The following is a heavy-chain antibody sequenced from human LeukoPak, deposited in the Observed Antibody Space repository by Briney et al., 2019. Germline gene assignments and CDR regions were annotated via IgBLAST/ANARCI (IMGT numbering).Heavy chain of an antibody. J-gene: IGHJ4*02. V-gene: IGHV4-4*07. CDR1: GGSISSYY. CDR3: ARANFWSGYLDSDY. Sequence: SETLSLTCTVSGGSISSYYWSWIRQPAGKGLEWIGRIYTSGSTNYNPSLKSRVTISVDTSKNQFSLKLSSVTAADTAVYYCARANFWSGYLDSDYWGQGTLVTVSS. D-gene: IGHD3-3*01. CDR2: IYTSGST.